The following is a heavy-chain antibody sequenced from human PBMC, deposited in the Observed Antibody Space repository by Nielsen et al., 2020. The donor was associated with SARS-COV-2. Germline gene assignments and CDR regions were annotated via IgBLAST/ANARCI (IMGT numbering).Heavy chain of an antibody. D-gene: IGHD6-19*01. CDR3: ARGAEKGLGY. J-gene: IGHJ4*02. V-gene: IGHV4-59*01. CDR2: IYYSGNT. Sequence: SETLSLTCTVSGGSRSSYYWSWIRQPPGKGLEWIGYIYYSGNTYYNPSLKSRATISVDTSKNQISLKLISVTAADTAVYYCARGAEKGLGYWGQGTLVTVSS. CDR1: GGSRSSYY.